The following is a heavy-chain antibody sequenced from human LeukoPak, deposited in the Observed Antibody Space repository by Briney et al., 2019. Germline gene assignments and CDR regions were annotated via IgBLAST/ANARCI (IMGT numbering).Heavy chain of an antibody. Sequence: SETLSLTCTVSGGSISSYYWSWIRQPPGKGLEWIGCIYYSGYTNYKSSLKSRVTISVDTSKNQFSLKLSSVTAADTAVYYCARTTMVRGSYYMDVWGKGTTVTVSS. J-gene: IGHJ6*03. D-gene: IGHD3-10*01. CDR1: GGSISSYY. CDR3: ARTTMVRGSYYMDV. V-gene: IGHV4-59*01. CDR2: IYYSGYT.